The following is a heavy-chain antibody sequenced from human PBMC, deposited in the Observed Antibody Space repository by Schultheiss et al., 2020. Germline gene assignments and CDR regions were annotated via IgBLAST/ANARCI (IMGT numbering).Heavy chain of an antibody. Sequence: GSLRLSCAASGFTFNSYTMTWVRQAPGKGLDWVSSIRSDGTKTFYTDTVKGRFTVSRDNSKNTLYLQMNSLRAEDTALYFCAKGFGTVSHYVDSWGQGTLVTVSS. CDR2: IRSDGTKT. CDR1: GFTFNSYT. J-gene: IGHJ4*02. D-gene: IGHD3-10*01. CDR3: AKGFGTVSHYVDS. V-gene: IGHV3-23*01.